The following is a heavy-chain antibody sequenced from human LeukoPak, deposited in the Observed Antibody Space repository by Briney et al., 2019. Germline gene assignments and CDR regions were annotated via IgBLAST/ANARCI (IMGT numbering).Heavy chain of an antibody. Sequence: PPETLSLTCTVSGGSISSISYYWGWIRQPPGKGLEWIGSMYHNGSTYYNPSLKSRVTISVDTSKNPFSLKLTSVTAADTAVYYCARHPSGRMWLQQGGWFDPWGQGTLVTVSS. CDR2: MYHNGST. J-gene: IGHJ5*02. D-gene: IGHD5-24*01. CDR3: ARHPSGRMWLQQGGWFDP. CDR1: GGSISSISYY. V-gene: IGHV4-39*01.